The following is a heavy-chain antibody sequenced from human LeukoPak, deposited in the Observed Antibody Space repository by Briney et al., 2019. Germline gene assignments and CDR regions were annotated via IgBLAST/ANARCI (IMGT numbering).Heavy chain of an antibody. D-gene: IGHD1-14*01. CDR1: GFTVITND. J-gene: IGHJ4*02. CDR3: ARGVEPLAANTLAY. CDR2: LYSDGNT. V-gene: IGHV3-53*01. Sequence: TGGSLRLSCAASGFTVITNDMTWVRQAPGEGLEWVSVLYSDGNTKYADSVQGRFTISRDNSMNTLYLEMNSLSPDDTAVYYCARGVEPLAANTLAYWGQGTLVTVSS.